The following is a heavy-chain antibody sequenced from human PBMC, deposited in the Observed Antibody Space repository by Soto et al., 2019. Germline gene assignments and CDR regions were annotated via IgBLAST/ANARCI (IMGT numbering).Heavy chain of an antibody. Sequence: GGSLRLSCAASGFTFSSYGMHWVRQAPGKGLEWVAVISYDGSNKYYADSVKGRFTISRDNSKNTLYLQMNSLRAEDTAVYYCAKDHEVAVGATPTFASWGQGTLVTVSS. D-gene: IGHD1-26*01. CDR3: AKDHEVAVGATPTFAS. CDR1: GFTFSSYG. CDR2: ISYDGSNK. J-gene: IGHJ4*02. V-gene: IGHV3-30*18.